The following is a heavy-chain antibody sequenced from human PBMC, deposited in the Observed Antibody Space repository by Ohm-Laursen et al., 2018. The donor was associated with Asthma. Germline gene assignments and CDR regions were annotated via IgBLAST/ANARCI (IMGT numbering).Heavy chain of an antibody. V-gene: IGHV3-33*08. CDR1: GFTFSSYG. J-gene: IGHJ3*02. D-gene: IGHD3-10*01. CDR2: IWYDGSNK. Sequence: SLRLSCAASGFTFSSYGMHWVRQAPGKGLEWVAVIWYDGSNKYYADSVKGRFTISRDNSKNTLYLQMNSLRAEDTAVYYCARDYGSWFGNDAFDIWGQGTMVTVSS. CDR3: ARDYGSWFGNDAFDI.